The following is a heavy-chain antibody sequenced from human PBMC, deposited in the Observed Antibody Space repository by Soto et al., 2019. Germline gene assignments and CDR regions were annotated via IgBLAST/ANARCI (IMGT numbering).Heavy chain of an antibody. CDR3: ARSRGLRSRPLDL. J-gene: IGHJ5*02. Sequence: PGGSLRLSCAASGFTFDDYAMHCVRQAPGKGLEWVSGITWNSGDITYTGSVKGRFSISRDNAENTLYLHMNSLRPEDTALYYCARSRGLRSRPLDLWGQGTLVTVSS. D-gene: IGHD3-22*01. CDR1: GFTFDDYA. CDR2: ITWNSGDI. V-gene: IGHV3-9*01.